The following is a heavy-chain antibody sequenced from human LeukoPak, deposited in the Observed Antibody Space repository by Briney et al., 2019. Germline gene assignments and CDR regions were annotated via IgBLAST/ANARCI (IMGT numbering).Heavy chain of an antibody. J-gene: IGHJ4*02. CDR3: AIGPDTMADLDY. V-gene: IGHV1-69*01. CDR2: IIPIFGTA. Sequence: GASVKVSCKASGGTFSSYAISWVRQAPGQGLEWMGGIIPIFGTANYAQKFQGRVTITADESTSTAYMELGSLRSEDTAVYYCAIGPDTMADLDYWGQGTLVTVSS. D-gene: IGHD3-10*01. CDR1: GGTFSSYA.